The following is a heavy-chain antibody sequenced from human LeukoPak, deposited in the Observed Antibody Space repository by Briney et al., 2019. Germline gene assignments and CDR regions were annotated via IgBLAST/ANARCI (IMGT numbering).Heavy chain of an antibody. D-gene: IGHD4/OR15-4a*01. Sequence: GASVKVSCKASGGTFNSYAISWVRQAPGQGLEWMGGIIPIFGTANYAQKFQGRVTITTDESTSTAYMELSSLRSEDTAVYYCARGRVLTDPYYFDYWGQGTLVTVSS. CDR2: IIPIFGTA. CDR1: GGTFNSYA. J-gene: IGHJ4*02. V-gene: IGHV1-69*05. CDR3: ARGRVLTDPYYFDY.